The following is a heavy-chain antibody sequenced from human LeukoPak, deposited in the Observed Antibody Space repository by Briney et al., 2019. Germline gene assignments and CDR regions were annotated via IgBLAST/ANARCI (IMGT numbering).Heavy chain of an antibody. CDR3: ARGYGSGSYLSSAKYYFDY. J-gene: IGHJ4*02. CDR1: GYTFTSYG. Sequence: ASVKVSCKASGYTFTSYGISWVRQAPGQGLEWMGWISAYNGNTNYAQKLQGRVTMTTDTSTSTAYMELSSLRSEDTAVYYCARGYGSGSYLSSAKYYFDYWGQGTLVTVSS. CDR2: ISAYNGNT. V-gene: IGHV1-18*01. D-gene: IGHD3-10*01.